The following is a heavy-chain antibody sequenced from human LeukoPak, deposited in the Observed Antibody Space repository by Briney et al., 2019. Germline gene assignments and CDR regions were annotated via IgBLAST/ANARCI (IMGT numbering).Heavy chain of an antibody. J-gene: IGHJ4*02. D-gene: IGHD3-22*01. CDR1: GYTFTSYG. CDR2: ISAYNGNT. CDR3: ATVQKQDYDTRPYYDH. Sequence: ASVKVSCKASGYTFTSYGISWVRQAPGQGLEWMGWISAYNGNTNYAQKLQGRVTMTTDTSTSTVYMELRSLRSDDTAVYYCATVQKQDYDTRPYYDHWGQGTLVTVSS. V-gene: IGHV1-18*01.